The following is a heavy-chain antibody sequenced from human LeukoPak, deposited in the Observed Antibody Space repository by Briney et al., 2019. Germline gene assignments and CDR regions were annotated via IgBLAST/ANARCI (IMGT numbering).Heavy chain of an antibody. V-gene: IGHV1-2*06. J-gene: IGHJ3*02. CDR2: INPNSGGT. Sequence: ASVKASCKASGYSLTDYHIHWVRQAPGQGLEWMGRINPNSGGTNYAQKFQGRVTMTRDTSISTAYMELSRLRSDDTAVYYCAREGLSVAFDIWGQGTMVTVSS. CDR3: AREGLSVAFDI. CDR1: GYSLTDYH.